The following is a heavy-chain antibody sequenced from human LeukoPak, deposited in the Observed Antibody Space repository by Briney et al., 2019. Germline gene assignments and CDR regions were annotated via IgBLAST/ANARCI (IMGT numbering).Heavy chain of an antibody. Sequence: TGESLKISCKGSGYSFNSYWIGWVRHMPGKGLELMGIIYPGDSDTRYSPSFQGQVTISADKSISTAYLQWSSLKASDTAMYYCARPRDGYNSWFDPWGQGTLVTVSS. D-gene: IGHD5-24*01. CDR1: GYSFNSYW. CDR3: ARPRDGYNSWFDP. CDR2: IYPGDSDT. J-gene: IGHJ5*02. V-gene: IGHV5-51*01.